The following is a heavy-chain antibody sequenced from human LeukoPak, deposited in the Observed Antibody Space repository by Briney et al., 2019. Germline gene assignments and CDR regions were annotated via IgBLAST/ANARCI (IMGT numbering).Heavy chain of an antibody. CDR1: GGSISSYY. J-gene: IGHJ4*02. D-gene: IGHD2-21*02. V-gene: IGHV4-59*01. CDR2: IYYSGST. CDR3: ARSGGLTAMVFY. Sequence: SETLSLTCTVSGGSISSYYWSWIRQPPGKGLEWIGYIYYSGSTNYNPSLKSRVTISVDTSKNQFSLKLSSVTAADTAVYYCARSGGLTAMVFYWGQGTLVTVS.